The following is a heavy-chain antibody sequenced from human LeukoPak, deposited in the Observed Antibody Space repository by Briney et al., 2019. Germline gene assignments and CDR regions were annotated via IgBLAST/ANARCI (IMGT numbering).Heavy chain of an antibody. D-gene: IGHD2-2*01. Sequence: GGSLRLSCAASVFTFSSYEMNWVRQAPGKGLEWVSYISSSGSTIYYADSVKGRFTISRDNAKNSLYLQMNSLRAEDTAVYYCARRYCSSTSCTLDYWGQGTLVTASS. CDR1: VFTFSSYE. CDR2: ISSSGSTI. CDR3: ARRYCSSTSCTLDY. V-gene: IGHV3-48*03. J-gene: IGHJ4*02.